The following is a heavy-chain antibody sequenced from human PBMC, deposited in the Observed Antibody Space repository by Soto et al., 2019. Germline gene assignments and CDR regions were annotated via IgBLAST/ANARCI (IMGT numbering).Heavy chain of an antibody. Sequence: EVQLVESGGGLIQPGGSLRLSCAASGFTVSSNYMSWVRQAPGKGLEWVSVIYSGGSTYYADSVKGGFPISRDNAKNTLYLQMNSRRAEDTAVYYCARAGCSGGSGDTPHYGMDVWGQGTTVTVSS. CDR1: GFTVSSNY. V-gene: IGHV3-53*01. D-gene: IGHD2-15*01. CDR2: IYSGGST. CDR3: ARAGCSGGSGDTPHYGMDV. J-gene: IGHJ6*02.